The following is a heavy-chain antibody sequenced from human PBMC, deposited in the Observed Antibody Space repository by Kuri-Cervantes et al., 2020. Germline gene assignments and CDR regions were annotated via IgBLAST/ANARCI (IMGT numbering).Heavy chain of an antibody. J-gene: IGHJ6*02. CDR2: ISWNSGSI. Sequence: SLKISCAASGCTFDDYAMHWVRQAPGKGLEWVSGISWNSGSIGYADSVKGRFTISRDNAKNSLYLQMNSLRAEDTALYYCAKDLIAAAGTGYYYYYYGMDVWGQGTTVTVSS. CDR3: AKDLIAAAGTGYYYYYYGMDV. CDR1: GCTFDDYA. V-gene: IGHV3-9*01. D-gene: IGHD6-13*01.